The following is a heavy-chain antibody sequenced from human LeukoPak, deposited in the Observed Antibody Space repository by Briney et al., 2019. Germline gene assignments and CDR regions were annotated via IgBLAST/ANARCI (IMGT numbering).Heavy chain of an antibody. CDR1: GGSISSYY. Sequence: SETLSLTCTASGGSISSYYWSWIRQPAGKGLEWIGRIYTSGSTNYNPSLKSRVTMSVDTSKNQFSLKLSSVTAADTAVYYCARDGTNYGGNSAYYYGMDVWGQGTTVTVSS. J-gene: IGHJ6*02. D-gene: IGHD4-23*01. V-gene: IGHV4-4*07. CDR3: ARDGTNYGGNSAYYYGMDV. CDR2: IYTSGST.